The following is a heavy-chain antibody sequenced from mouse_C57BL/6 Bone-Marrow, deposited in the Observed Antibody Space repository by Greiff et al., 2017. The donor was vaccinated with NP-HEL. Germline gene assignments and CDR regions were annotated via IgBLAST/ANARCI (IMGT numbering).Heavy chain of an antibody. V-gene: IGHV1-81*01. CDR2: IYPRSGNP. D-gene: IGHD1-1*01. J-gene: IGHJ1*03. Sequence: QVQLQPSGAELARPGASVKLSCKASGYTFTSYGISWVKQRTGQGLEWIGEIYPRSGNPYYNEKFKGKATLTADKSSSTAYMELRSLTAEDSAVYFCARGTVVADWYFDVWGTGTTVTVSS. CDR3: ARGTVVADWYFDV. CDR1: GYTFTSYG.